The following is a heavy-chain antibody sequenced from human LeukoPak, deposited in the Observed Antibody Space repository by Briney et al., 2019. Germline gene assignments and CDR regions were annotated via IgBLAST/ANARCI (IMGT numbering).Heavy chain of an antibody. CDR2: IYYSGST. CDR3: ARSLVRATADFDY. V-gene: IGHV4-39*01. Sequence: PSETLSLTCTVSDGSISSSSYYWGWIRQPPGKGLEWIGSIYYSGSTYYNPSLKNRVTISVDTSKNQFSLKLSSVTAADTAVYYCARSLVRATADFDYWGQGTLVTVSS. J-gene: IGHJ4*02. D-gene: IGHD1-26*01. CDR1: DGSISSSSYY.